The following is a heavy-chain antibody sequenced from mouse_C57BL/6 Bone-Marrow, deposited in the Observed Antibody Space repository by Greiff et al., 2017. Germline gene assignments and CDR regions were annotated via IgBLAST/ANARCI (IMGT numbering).Heavy chain of an antibody. J-gene: IGHJ3*01. CDR2: IYPGSGNT. CDR1: GYSFTSYY. Sequence: QVQLQQSGPELVKPGASVKISCKASGYSFTSYYIHWVKQRPGQGLEWIGWIYPGSGNTKYNEKFKGKATLTADTSSSTAYMQLSSLTSEDSAVYYCARPYGSSYPQLGGFAYWGQGTLVTVSA. D-gene: IGHD1-1*01. V-gene: IGHV1-66*01. CDR3: ARPYGSSYPQLGGFAY.